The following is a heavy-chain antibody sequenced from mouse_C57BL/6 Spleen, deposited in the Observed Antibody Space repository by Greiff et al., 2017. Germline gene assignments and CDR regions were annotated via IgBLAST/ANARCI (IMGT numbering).Heavy chain of an antibody. Sequence: EVQLVESGGGLVKPGGSLKLSCAASGFTFSDYGMHWVRQAPEKGLEWVAYISSGSSTIYYADTVKGRFTISRDNAKNTLFLQMTSLRSEDTAMYYCARGGYGNYVAYPGQGTTRTVSS. CDR3: ARGGYGNYVAY. V-gene: IGHV5-17*01. CDR1: GFTFSDYG. CDR2: ISSGSSTI. J-gene: IGHJ2*01. D-gene: IGHD2-1*01.